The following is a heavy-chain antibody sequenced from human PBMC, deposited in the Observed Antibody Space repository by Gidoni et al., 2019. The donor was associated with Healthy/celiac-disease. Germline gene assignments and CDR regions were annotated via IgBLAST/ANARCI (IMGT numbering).Heavy chain of an antibody. D-gene: IGHD4-4*01. Sequence: QITLKESGPTLAKPTQTLTLTCTFPAFSLSTTGVGVGWIRQPPGKALEWLARIYWNDDKRYSPSLKSRLTITKDTSKNQVVLTMTNMDPVDTATYYCAHSATVKDELYYFDYWGQGTLVTVSS. V-gene: IGHV2-5*01. CDR1: AFSLSTTGVG. CDR3: AHSATVKDELYYFDY. J-gene: IGHJ4*02. CDR2: IYWNDDK.